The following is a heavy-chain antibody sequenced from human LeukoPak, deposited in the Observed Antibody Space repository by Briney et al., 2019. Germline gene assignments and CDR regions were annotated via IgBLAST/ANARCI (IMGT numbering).Heavy chain of an antibody. J-gene: IGHJ4*02. CDR1: GYTFTGYY. Sequence: ASVKVSCKASGYTFTGYYIHWVRQAPGQGLEWMGWINPNNGGTNYAQKFQGRVTMTRDTSVSTAYMELNRLTSDDTAVYYCARDKYTGYETFDYWGQGTPVTVSS. D-gene: IGHD5-12*01. CDR2: INPNNGGT. CDR3: ARDKYTGYETFDY. V-gene: IGHV1-2*02.